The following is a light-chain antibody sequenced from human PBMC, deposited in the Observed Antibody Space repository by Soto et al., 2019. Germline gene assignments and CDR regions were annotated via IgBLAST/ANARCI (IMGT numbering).Light chain of an antibody. V-gene: IGKV3-20*01. J-gene: IGKJ1*01. CDR2: DTS. CDR1: QSVPNSR. Sequence: ELVFTQAPDTLSLSSGGRATLSRRSSQSVPNSRLAWYQQKPGQAPSLVISDTSIRATGIPDRFSGSGSGTDFSLIIGRLEPEDFAVYICQQYGASPWKFGQGTKVDIK. CDR3: QQYGASPWK.